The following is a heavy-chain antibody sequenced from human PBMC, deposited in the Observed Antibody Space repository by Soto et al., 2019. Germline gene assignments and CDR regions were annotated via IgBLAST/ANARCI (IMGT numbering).Heavy chain of an antibody. CDR1: VFTFSSYG. CDR3: ANVILGWKRTIYGMDV. D-gene: IGHD7-27*01. V-gene: IGHV3-30*18. J-gene: IGHJ6*02. Sequence: GGSLRLSCAASVFTFSSYGMHLVRQSPGKGLEWVAVIAYDGGNKYYADSVKGRFTISRDNSKNTLYLQMNSLRAEDTAVYYCANVILGWKRTIYGMDVWGQGTTVTVSS. CDR2: IAYDGGNK.